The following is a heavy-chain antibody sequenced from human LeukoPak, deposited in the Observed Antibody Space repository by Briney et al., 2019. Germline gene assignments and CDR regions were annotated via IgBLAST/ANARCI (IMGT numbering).Heavy chain of an antibody. CDR1: GYTFTGYY. D-gene: IGHD6-13*01. CDR2: INPNSGGT. Sequence: ASVKVSCKASGYTFTGYYMHWVRQAPGQGLEWMGWINPNSGGTNYAQKFQGRVTMTRDTSISTAYMELSRLRSDDTAVYYCARGGVAAAAGVLDAFDIWGQGTMVTVSS. CDR3: ARGGVAAAAGVLDAFDI. V-gene: IGHV1-2*02. J-gene: IGHJ3*02.